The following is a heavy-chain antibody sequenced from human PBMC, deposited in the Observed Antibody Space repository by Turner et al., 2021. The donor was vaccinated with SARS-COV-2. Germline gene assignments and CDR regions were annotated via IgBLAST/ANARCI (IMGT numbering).Heavy chain of an antibody. CDR1: GFTFSSYA. J-gene: IGHJ4*02. V-gene: IGHV3-23*01. D-gene: IGHD6-13*01. CDR2: ISGSGGRT. CDR3: AKTHGAAAGTFDY. Sequence: EVKLLESGGGLVQRGGSLRLPCAASGFTFSSYARSWFRQAPGKGLEWVSAISGSGGRTYYADSVKGRFNISRDNSKNTLYLQMNSLRAEDTAVYYGAKTHGAAAGTFDYWGQGTLVTVSS.